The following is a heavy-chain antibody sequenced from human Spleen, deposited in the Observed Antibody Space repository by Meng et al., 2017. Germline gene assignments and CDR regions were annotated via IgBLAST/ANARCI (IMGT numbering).Heavy chain of an antibody. V-gene: IGHV4-34*01. CDR1: GGSFSGYY. J-gene: IGHJ4*02. CDR3: ARVSTNYSNRSSHFDY. Sequence: QVQLQRWGAGLLKPPETLPRTCPDYGGSFSGYYWSWSRQPPGKVLEWIGEINHSGSTNYNPSLKSRVTISVDTSKNQFSLKLSSVTAADTAVYYCARVSTNYSNRSSHFDYWGQGTLVTVSS. CDR2: INHSGST. D-gene: IGHD4-11*01.